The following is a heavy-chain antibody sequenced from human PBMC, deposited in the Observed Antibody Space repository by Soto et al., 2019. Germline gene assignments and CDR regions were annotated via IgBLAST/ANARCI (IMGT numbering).Heavy chain of an antibody. V-gene: IGHV1-69*01. Sequence: QVQLVQSGAEVKKPGSSVKVYCKASGGTFSSFTISWVRQAPGQGLEWMGAITPIFGTANYAQKFQDRVTIIADESTSTAYMELSSLRSGDTAVYYCARECGAPGALDFWGQVTLVTVSA. CDR1: GGTFSSFT. D-gene: IGHD7-27*01. J-gene: IGHJ4*02. CDR3: ARECGAPGALDF. CDR2: ITPIFGTA.